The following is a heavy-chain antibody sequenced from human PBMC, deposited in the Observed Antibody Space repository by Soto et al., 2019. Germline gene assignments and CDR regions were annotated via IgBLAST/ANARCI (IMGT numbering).Heavy chain of an antibody. CDR2: INPSGGST. V-gene: IGHV1-46*01. CDR3: ARDLHGDYAFDY. CDR1: GYTFTSYY. J-gene: IGHJ4*02. Sequence: ASVNVSCKSSGYTFTSYYIHWVRQAPGQGLEWMGIINPSGGSTSYAQKFQGRVTMTRDTSTSTVYMELSSLRSEDTAVYYCARDLHGDYAFDYWGQGTLVTVSS. D-gene: IGHD4-17*01.